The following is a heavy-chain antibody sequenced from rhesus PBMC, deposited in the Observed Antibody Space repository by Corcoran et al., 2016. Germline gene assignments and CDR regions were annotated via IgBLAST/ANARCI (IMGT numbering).Heavy chain of an antibody. CDR1: GFTFSSYW. Sequence: EVQLVESGGGLVQPGGSLRLSCAASGFTFSSYWMYWVRQAPGKGLEWVSRISSDARSTRYAASVNGLFTISRENAKNSLYLQMNSLRAEDTAVYYCAKAIAANIFDYWGQGVLVTVSS. D-gene: IGHD6-13*01. V-gene: IGHV3-119*01. J-gene: IGHJ4*01. CDR2: ISSDARST. CDR3: AKAIAANIFDY.